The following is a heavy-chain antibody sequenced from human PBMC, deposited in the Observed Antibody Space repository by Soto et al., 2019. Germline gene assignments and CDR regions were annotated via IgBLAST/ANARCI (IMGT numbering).Heavy chain of an antibody. V-gene: IGHV3-23*01. CDR3: ARQSFSQESGMDV. CDR2: ISGSGGST. J-gene: IGHJ6*02. CDR1: GFTFSSYA. Sequence: PGGSLRLSCAASGFTFSSYAMSWVRQAPGKGLEWVSAISGSGGSTYNPSFQGHVTFSADKSISTAYLQWSSLKASDAAMYYCARQSFSQESGMDVWGQGTTVTVSS.